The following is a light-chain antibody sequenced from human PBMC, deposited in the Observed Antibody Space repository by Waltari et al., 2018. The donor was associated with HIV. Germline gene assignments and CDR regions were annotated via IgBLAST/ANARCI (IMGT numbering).Light chain of an antibody. CDR2: GNI. Sequence: QSALTQPPSVSGAPGQRVTISCTGTSSNLGTGSAVHWYQQLPGPAPQLLIYGNIYRPSGVPDRFSGSTSGTSASLAITGLQAEDEADYYCQSYDSRLSCSVFGGGTKLTVL. V-gene: IGLV1-40*01. CDR1: SSNLGTGSA. CDR3: QSYDSRLSCSV. J-gene: IGLJ3*02.